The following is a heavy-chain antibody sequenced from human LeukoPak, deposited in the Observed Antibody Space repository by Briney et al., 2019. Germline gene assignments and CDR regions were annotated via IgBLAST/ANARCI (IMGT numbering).Heavy chain of an antibody. J-gene: IGHJ4*02. CDR2: INWNGGST. CDR1: GFTFDDYG. CDR3: ATLYYDSSGYYDDY. Sequence: GGSLRLSCAASGFTFDDYGMSWVRQAPGKWLEWVSGINWNGGSTGYADSVKGRFTISRDNAKNSLYLRMNSLRAEDTALYYCATLYYDSSGYYDDYWGQGTLVTVSS. D-gene: IGHD3-22*01. V-gene: IGHV3-20*04.